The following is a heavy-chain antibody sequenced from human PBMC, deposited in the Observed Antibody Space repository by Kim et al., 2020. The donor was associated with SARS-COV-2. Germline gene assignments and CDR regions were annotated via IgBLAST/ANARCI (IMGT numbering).Heavy chain of an antibody. CDR3: ATRSIAVAGNWFEP. CDR2: FDPEDGET. D-gene: IGHD6-19*01. CDR1: GYTLTELS. Sequence: ASVKVSCKVSGYTLTELSMHWVRQAPGKGLEWMGGFDPEDGETLYAQTFQGRVTMTEDTSTDTAYMELSSLKSADTAVYYCATRSIAVAGNWFEPWGQGTLGTVSS. V-gene: IGHV1-24*01. J-gene: IGHJ5*02.